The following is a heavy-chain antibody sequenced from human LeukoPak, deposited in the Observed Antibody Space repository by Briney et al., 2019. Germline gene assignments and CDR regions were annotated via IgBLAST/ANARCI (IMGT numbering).Heavy chain of an antibody. D-gene: IGHD6-13*01. V-gene: IGHV4-34*01. J-gene: IGHJ4*02. CDR2: INHSGST. Sequence: SETLSLTCAVYGGSFSGYYWSWIRQPPGKGLEWIGEINHSGSTNYNPSLKSRVTISVDTSKNQFSLKLSSVTAADTAVYYCARAHPGIAAAGPRHFDYWGQGSLVTVSS. CDR3: ARAHPGIAAAGPRHFDY. CDR1: GGSFSGYY.